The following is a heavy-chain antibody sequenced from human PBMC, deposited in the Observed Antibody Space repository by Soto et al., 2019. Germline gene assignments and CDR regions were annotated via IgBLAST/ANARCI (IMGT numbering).Heavy chain of an antibody. CDR2: ISAYNGNT. Sequence: SVKVTCKDSGCAFTSNGISWVRQAPGQGLEWMGWISAYNGNTNYAQKLQGRVTMTTDTSTSTAYMELRSLRSDDTAVYYCARVHGDIDYWGQGTLVTVSS. CDR1: GCAFTSNG. CDR3: ARVHGDIDY. J-gene: IGHJ4*02. V-gene: IGHV1-18*01. D-gene: IGHD4-17*01.